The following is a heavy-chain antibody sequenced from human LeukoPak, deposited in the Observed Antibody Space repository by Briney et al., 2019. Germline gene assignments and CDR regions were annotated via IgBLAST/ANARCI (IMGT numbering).Heavy chain of an antibody. Sequence: SETLSLTCAVYGGSFSGYYWSWIRQPPEKGLEWIGEINHSGSTNYNPSLKSRVTISVDTSKNQFSLKLGSVTAADTAVYYCARILKRSGWFDPWGQGTLVTVSS. CDR3: ARILKRSGWFDP. CDR1: GGSFSGYY. D-gene: IGHD2-8*01. J-gene: IGHJ5*02. V-gene: IGHV4-34*01. CDR2: INHSGST.